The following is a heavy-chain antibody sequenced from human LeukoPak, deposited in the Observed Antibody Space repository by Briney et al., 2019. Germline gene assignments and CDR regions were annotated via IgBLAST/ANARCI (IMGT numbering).Heavy chain of an antibody. CDR1: GYRFTSYG. D-gene: IGHD3-9*01. V-gene: IGHV1-18*01. J-gene: IGHJ4*02. Sequence: SVKVSCKASGYRFTSYGISWVRQAPGQGLEWMGWISAYNGNTNYAQKLQGRVTMTTDTSTSTAYMELRTLRSDDTAVYYCARGGDGDILTGLVFDYWGQGTLVTVSS. CDR3: ARGGDGDILTGLVFDY. CDR2: ISAYNGNT.